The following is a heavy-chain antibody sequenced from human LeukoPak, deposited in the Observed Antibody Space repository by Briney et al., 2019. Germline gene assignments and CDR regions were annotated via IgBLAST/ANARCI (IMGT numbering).Heavy chain of an antibody. CDR2: IYYSGST. CDR1: GGSISSYY. CDR3: GNTYNLPTERRGDRIPEDTHKHEFSLKRTAVTAADTAVYCCASARTLGYCSGGYYFDY. D-gene: IGHD5-18*01. V-gene: IGHV4-59*08. J-gene: IGHJ4*02. Sequence: PSETLSLTCTVSGGSISSYYWSWLRPPPGKGLEWSVYIYYSGSTNYNPSLKSRVTISVDTPNNQFSLKRSSVTAAQTAVYYCGNTYNLPTERRGDRIPEDTHKHEFSLKRTAVTAADTAVYCCASARTLGYCSGGYYFDYWGQGTLVTVSS.